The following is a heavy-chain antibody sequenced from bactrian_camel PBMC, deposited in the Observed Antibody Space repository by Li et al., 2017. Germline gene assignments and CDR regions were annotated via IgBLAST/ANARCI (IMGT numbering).Heavy chain of an antibody. Sequence: HVQLVESGGGSVQAGGSLRLSCTASEFTMDGGDMAWYRQAPGSACELVSTLSRDGSTFYADSVKGRLTISRHNAENTVYLQMNNLKPEDTAMFYCAATQNLLWYPLSTPSGYSYWGQGTQVTVS. D-gene: IGHD2*01. V-gene: IGHV3S55*01. CDR2: LSRDGST. CDR1: EFTMDGGD. CDR3: AATQNLLWYPLSTPSGYSY. J-gene: IGHJ4*01.